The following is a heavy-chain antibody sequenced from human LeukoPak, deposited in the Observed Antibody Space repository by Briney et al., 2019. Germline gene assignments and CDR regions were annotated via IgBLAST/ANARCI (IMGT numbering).Heavy chain of an antibody. J-gene: IGHJ4*02. Sequence: PRASVKVSCMASGGTFSSYAFSWVRQALGQGLEWMGRIIPILGIANYAQKFQGRVTITADKSTSTAYMELSSLRSEDTAVYYCARTYGGALYWGQGTLVTVSS. CDR2: IIPILGIA. CDR1: GGTFSSYA. V-gene: IGHV1-69*04. D-gene: IGHD4-23*01. CDR3: ARTYGGALY.